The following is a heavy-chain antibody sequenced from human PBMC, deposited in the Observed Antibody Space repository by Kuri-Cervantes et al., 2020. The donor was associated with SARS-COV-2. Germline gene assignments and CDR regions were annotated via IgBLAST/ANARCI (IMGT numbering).Heavy chain of an antibody. CDR1: GYTFTGYY. V-gene: IGHV1-2*02. Sequence: ASVKVSCKASGYTFTGYYMHWVRQAPGQGLEWMGWINPNSGGTNYAQKFQGRVTMTRDTSISTAYMELSRLRSDDTAVYHCARETGPTPGLHGWFDPWGQGTLVTVSS. D-gene: IGHD3-10*01. CDR2: INPNSGGT. J-gene: IGHJ5*02. CDR3: ARETGPTPGLHGWFDP.